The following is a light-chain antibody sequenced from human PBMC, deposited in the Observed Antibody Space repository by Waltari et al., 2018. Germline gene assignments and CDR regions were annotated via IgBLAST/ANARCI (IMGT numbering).Light chain of an antibody. Sequence: EIVLTQSPVTLSLSPGERAPPSCRASQIVSRYLAWYQQKPGQAPRLLIYDTFSRASGIPARFSGSGSGTDFTLTISSLEPEDFAVYYCLHRSNWPPLFTFGPGTKVDIK. V-gene: IGKV3-11*01. CDR3: LHRSNWPPLFT. J-gene: IGKJ3*01. CDR2: DTF. CDR1: QIVSRY.